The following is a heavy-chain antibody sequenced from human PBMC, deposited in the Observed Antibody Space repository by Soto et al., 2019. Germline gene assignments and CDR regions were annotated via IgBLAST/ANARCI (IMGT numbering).Heavy chain of an antibody. V-gene: IGHV1-69*06. D-gene: IGHD1-26*01. CDR1: GGTFSSYA. CDR2: IIPIFGTA. J-gene: IGHJ6*02. CDR3: ARAXSGSYYGSYYYYYGMDV. Sequence: TVKVSGKASGGTFSSYALSWVRQAPGQGLEWMGGIIPIFGTANYAQKFQGRVTITADKSTSTAYMELSSLRSEDTAVYYCARAXSGSYYGSYYYYYGMDVWGQGTTVTVSS.